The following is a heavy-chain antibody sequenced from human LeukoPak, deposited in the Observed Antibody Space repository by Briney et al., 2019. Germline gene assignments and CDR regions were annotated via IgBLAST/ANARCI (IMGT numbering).Heavy chain of an antibody. V-gene: IGHV3-33*06. Sequence: GRSLRLSCATSGFTFSHYGMHWVRHAPGKGLEWAAVIWNDGSNKYYGDSVKGRFTISRDNSKNTLYLQMNSLTVEDTAVYYCAKDAQRGFDYSNSLEHWGQGTLVTVSS. CDR3: AKDAQRGFDYSNSLEH. D-gene: IGHD4-11*01. CDR1: GFTFSHYG. J-gene: IGHJ5*02. CDR2: IWNDGSNK.